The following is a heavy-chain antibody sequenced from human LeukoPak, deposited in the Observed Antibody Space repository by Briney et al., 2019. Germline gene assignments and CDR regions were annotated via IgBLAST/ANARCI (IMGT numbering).Heavy chain of an antibody. D-gene: IGHD2-2*01. J-gene: IGHJ4*02. CDR3: ELQSNRAYCSSTSCQNFDY. Sequence: ASVKVSRKVSGYTLTELSMHWVRQAPGKGLEWMGGFDPEDGETIYAQKFQGRVTMTEDTSTDTAYMELSSLRSEDTAVYYCELQSNRAYCSSTSCQNFDYWGQGTLVTVSS. CDR2: FDPEDGET. V-gene: IGHV1-24*01. CDR1: GYTLTELS.